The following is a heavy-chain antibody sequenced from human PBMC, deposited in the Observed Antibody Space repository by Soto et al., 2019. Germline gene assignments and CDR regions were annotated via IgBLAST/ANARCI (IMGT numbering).Heavy chain of an antibody. CDR3: ASGPFRPSAMDV. CDR1: GDNYKKNL. CDR2: SIIGFGKT. D-gene: IGHD3-10*01. J-gene: IGHJ6*02. V-gene: IGHV1-69*13. Sequence: SETVSCKTSGDNYKKNLYPKLRQAPGQGLEWMGGSIIGFGKTHFFEKFQGRVTITVDDATRTVYMEVRDLTSEDTAIYYCASGPFRPSAMDVWGQGTTVTVSS.